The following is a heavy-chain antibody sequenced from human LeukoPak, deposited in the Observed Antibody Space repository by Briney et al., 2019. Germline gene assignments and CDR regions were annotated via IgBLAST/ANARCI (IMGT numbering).Heavy chain of an antibody. Sequence: SETLSLTCAVYGGFFSGYYWSWIRQPPGKGLEWIGTIYYDGATYYNPSLRSRVTMSIDTSKNQFSLKLNSVTAADTAVYYCSRQDGTGHYFDYWGQGTLVTVSS. J-gene: IGHJ4*02. CDR1: GGFFSGYY. V-gene: IGHV4-34*01. D-gene: IGHD3-10*01. CDR3: SRQDGTGHYFDY. CDR2: IYYDGAT.